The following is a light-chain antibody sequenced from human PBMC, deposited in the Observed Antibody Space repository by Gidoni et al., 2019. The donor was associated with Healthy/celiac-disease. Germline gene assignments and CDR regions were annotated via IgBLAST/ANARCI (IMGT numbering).Light chain of an antibody. CDR1: QSVSSN. J-gene: IGKJ4*01. CDR3: QQYNNWPLT. V-gene: IGKV3-15*01. CDR2: GAS. Sequence: EIVMTQSPATLSVSPGERATLPCRASQSVSSNLAWYQQKPGQAPRLLIYGASTRATGIPARFRGSGSGKELTLTISSLQSEDFAVYYCQQYNNWPLTFGGGTKVEIK.